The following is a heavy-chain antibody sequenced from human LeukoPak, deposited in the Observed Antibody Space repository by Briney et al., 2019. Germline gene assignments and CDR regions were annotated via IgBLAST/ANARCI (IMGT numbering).Heavy chain of an antibody. J-gene: IGHJ6*03. D-gene: IGHD6-6*01. CDR2: IRYDGSNK. Sequence: GGSLRLSCAASGFSASGFTFSTFGMHWVRQAPGEGREWVAFIRYDGSNKYYADSVKGRFTLSRDDSKNTLYLQMNSLRAEDTAVYYCAKDGEYSSHYYYYYMDVWGKGTTVTVSS. CDR3: AKDGEYSSHYYYYYMDV. V-gene: IGHV3-30*02. CDR1: GFTFSTFG.